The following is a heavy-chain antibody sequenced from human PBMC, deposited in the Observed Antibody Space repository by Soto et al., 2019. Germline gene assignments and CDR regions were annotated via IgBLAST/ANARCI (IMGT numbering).Heavy chain of an antibody. V-gene: IGHV3-23*01. CDR2: ISGSGGST. J-gene: IGHJ6*02. Sequence: GPLRLSGAASVFTLSSYAMSWVRQGPGKGLEWVSAISGSGGSTYYADSVKGRFTISRDNSKNTLYLQMNSLRAEDTAVYYCAKDRGVGRYCSSTSCLRGMDVWGQGTTVTVSS. CDR1: VFTLSSYA. CDR3: AKDRGVGRYCSSTSCLRGMDV. D-gene: IGHD2-2*01.